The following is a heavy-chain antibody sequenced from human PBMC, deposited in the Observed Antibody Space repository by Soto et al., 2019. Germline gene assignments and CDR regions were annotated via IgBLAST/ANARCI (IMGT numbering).Heavy chain of an antibody. Sequence: GGSLRLFCAASGFTFDDYAMHWVRQAPGKGLEWVSGISWNSGSIGYADSVKGRFTISRDNAKNSLYLQMNSLRAEDTALYYCAKDISGYYDSSGYYSFDYWGQGTLVTVSS. CDR3: AKDISGYYDSSGYYSFDY. CDR2: ISWNSGSI. CDR1: GFTFDDYA. D-gene: IGHD3-22*01. V-gene: IGHV3-9*01. J-gene: IGHJ4*02.